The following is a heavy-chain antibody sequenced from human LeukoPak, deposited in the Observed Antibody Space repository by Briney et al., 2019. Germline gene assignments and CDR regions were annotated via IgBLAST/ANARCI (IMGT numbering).Heavy chain of an antibody. Sequence: GASVKVSCKASGYTFSTYAMHWVRQAPGQRLEWMGWINAGNGNTKYSQKFQGRVTITRDTSASTAYVELNSLTSEDTAVYYCARDLTSRLWFDPWGQGTLVTVSS. J-gene: IGHJ5*02. CDR2: INAGNGNT. CDR3: ARDLTSRLWFDP. CDR1: GYTFSTYA. D-gene: IGHD2-2*01. V-gene: IGHV1-3*01.